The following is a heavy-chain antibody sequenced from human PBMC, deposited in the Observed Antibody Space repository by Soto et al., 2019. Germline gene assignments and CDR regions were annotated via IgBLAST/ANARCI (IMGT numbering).Heavy chain of an antibody. CDR2: ISGSGGST. Sequence: GGSLRLSCAASGLTFSSYAMSWVRQAPGKGLEWVSAISGSGGSTYYADSVKGRFTISRDNAKNSLYLQMNSLRAEDTAVYYCASITGTSPYWGQGTLVTVSS. J-gene: IGHJ4*02. D-gene: IGHD1-7*01. CDR1: GLTFSSYA. CDR3: ASITGTSPY. V-gene: IGHV3-23*01.